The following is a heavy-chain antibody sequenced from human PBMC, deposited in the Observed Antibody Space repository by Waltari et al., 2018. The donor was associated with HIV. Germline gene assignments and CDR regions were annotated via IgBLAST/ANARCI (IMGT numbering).Heavy chain of an antibody. CDR1: GGSINNYY. J-gene: IGHJ4*02. CDR3: ARDFYFGSADYAYFDS. D-gene: IGHD3-10*01. CDR2: IYPTGDT. V-gene: IGHV4-4*07. Sequence: QVQLQESGPGLVKPSETLSLTCTVSGGSINNYYWSWVRQRAGRALEWIGRIYPTGDTNYNPSLSSRLTLSVDKSKSQFSLKLNSVTAADTAIYYCARDFYFGSADYAYFDSWGQGTRVIVSS.